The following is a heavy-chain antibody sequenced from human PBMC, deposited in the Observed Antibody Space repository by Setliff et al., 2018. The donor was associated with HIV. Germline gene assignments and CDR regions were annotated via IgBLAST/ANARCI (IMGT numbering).Heavy chain of an antibody. D-gene: IGHD3-10*01. J-gene: IGHJ4*02. CDR3: ARVPVVRATFDY. CDR2: IYYSGST. CDR1: GGSISSYY. V-gene: IGHV4-59*12. Sequence: SETLSLTCTVSGGSISSYYWSWIRQPPGKGLEWMGYIYYSGSTNYNPSLKSRVTISVDTSKNQFSLKLSSVTAADTAVYYCARVPVVRATFDYWGQGTLVTVS.